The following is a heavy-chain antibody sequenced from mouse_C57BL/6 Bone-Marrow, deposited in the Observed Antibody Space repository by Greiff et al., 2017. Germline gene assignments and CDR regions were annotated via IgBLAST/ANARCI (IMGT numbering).Heavy chain of an antibody. CDR2: IYPSDIET. CDR3: ARSGYYYGY. D-gene: IGHD1-1*01. CDR1: GYTFTSYW. Sequence: QVQLQQPGAELVRPGSSVKLSCKASGYTFTSYWMDWVKQRPGQGLEWIGNIYPSDIETHYNQKFKDKATLTVDKSSSTAYMQLSSLTSEDSAVYYCARSGYYYGYWGQGTTLTVSS. V-gene: IGHV1-61*01. J-gene: IGHJ2*01.